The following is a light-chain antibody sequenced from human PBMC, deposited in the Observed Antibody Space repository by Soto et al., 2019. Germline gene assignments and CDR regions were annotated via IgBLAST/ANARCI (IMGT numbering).Light chain of an antibody. Sequence: EIWMNQSPATLSVSPWEIATLSCRASQSVSSNLAWYQHIPGQAPRLLIVSSSRRPTDVPARFSGSGSGTDFTLTISSLQSEDSAFYYCQQYNNLPPTFGQGTKVDIK. CDR3: QQYNNLPPT. CDR2: SSS. CDR1: QSVSSN. V-gene: IGKV3-15*01. J-gene: IGKJ1*01.